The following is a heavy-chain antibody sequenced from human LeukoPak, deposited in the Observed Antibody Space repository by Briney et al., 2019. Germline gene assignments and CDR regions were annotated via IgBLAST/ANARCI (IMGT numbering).Heavy chain of an antibody. Sequence: GGSLRLSCEVSGFTFSSNWMSWVRQAPGQGLEWVANIKQDGSENYYVDSVKGRFTISRDNARNSLYLQMNSLRAEDTAVYYCARISGGWSRGAFDVWGQGTMVTVSS. D-gene: IGHD6-19*01. CDR3: ARISGGWSRGAFDV. J-gene: IGHJ3*01. CDR2: IKQDGSEN. V-gene: IGHV3-7*04. CDR1: GFTFSSNW.